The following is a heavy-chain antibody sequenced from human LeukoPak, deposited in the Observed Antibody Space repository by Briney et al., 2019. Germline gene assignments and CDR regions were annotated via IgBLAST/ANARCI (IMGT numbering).Heavy chain of an antibody. CDR1: GGSISSSSYY. D-gene: IGHD6-19*01. CDR2: IYHSGST. Sequence: PSETLSLTCTVSGGSISSSSYYWGWIRQPPGKGLEWIGSIYHSGSTYYNPSLKSRVTISVDTSKDQFSLKLSSVTAADTAVYYCARDPRPSSGWGYFDCWGLGTLVTVSS. V-gene: IGHV4-39*02. CDR3: ARDPRPSSGWGYFDC. J-gene: IGHJ4*02.